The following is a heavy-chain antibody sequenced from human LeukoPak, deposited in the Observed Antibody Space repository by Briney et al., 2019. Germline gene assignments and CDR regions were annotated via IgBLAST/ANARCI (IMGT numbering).Heavy chain of an antibody. Sequence: ASVKVSCKVSGYTLTELSMRWVRQAPGKGLEWMGGFDPEDGETIYAQKFQGRVTMTEDTSTDTAYMELSSLRSEDTAVYYCATGADGYGNSHFDYWGQGTLVTVSS. D-gene: IGHD5-24*01. J-gene: IGHJ4*02. CDR1: GYTLTELS. CDR3: ATGADGYGNSHFDY. CDR2: FDPEDGET. V-gene: IGHV1-24*01.